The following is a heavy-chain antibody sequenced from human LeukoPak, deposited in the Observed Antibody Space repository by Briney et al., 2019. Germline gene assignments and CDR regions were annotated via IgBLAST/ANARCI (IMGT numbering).Heavy chain of an antibody. CDR1: GGSVSSGDFY. J-gene: IGHJ4*02. Sequence: SETLSLTCTISGGSVSSGDFYWSWIRQPPGKGLEWIGYIYNSGSTYYRPSLKNRLTISADTSKNQFSLKLSSVTAADTAVYYCARGVSIPTTPKFDYWGQGTLVTVSS. CDR2: IYNSGST. D-gene: IGHD2-15*01. V-gene: IGHV4-30-4*01. CDR3: ARGVSIPTTPKFDY.